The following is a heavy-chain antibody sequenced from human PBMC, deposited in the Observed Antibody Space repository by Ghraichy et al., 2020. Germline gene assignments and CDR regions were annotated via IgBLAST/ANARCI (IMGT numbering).Heavy chain of an antibody. Sequence: GGSLRLSCAASGFTFDDYGMSWVRQAPGKGLEWVSGINWNGGSTGYADSVKGRFTISRDNAKNSLYLQMNSLRAEDTALYHCARDFVRYFDRSGFDPWGQGTLVTVSS. CDR2: INWNGGST. CDR1: GFTFDDYG. D-gene: IGHD3-9*01. J-gene: IGHJ5*02. V-gene: IGHV3-20*01. CDR3: ARDFVRYFDRSGFDP.